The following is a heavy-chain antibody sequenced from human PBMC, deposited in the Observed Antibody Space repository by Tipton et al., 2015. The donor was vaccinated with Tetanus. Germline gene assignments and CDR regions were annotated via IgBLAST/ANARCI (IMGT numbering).Heavy chain of an antibody. CDR3: ARHLYGYWFDP. D-gene: IGHD2/OR15-2a*01. CDR2: IYFEGST. J-gene: IGHJ5*02. CDR1: GASINNSPYF. Sequence: TLSLTCTVSGASINNSPYFWNWIRQPPGKGLEWIASIYFEGSTYYSPSLKSRVTIAVDTAQNLFSLTLTSVTAADTAIYYCARHLYGYWFDPWGQGTLVTVSS. V-gene: IGHV4-39*01.